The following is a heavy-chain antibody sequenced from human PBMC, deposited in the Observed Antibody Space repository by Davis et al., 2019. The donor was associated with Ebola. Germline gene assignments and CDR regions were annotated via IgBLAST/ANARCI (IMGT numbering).Heavy chain of an antibody. Sequence: GGSLRLSCAASGFTVSSNYMSWVRQAPGKGLEWVSVTYGGGGTYYADSVKGRFTISRDNSKNTLYLQMNSLRAEDTAVYYCAKDNELVVIAIPGFEYWGQGTLVTVSS. CDR3: AKDNELVVIAIPGFEY. D-gene: IGHD2-21*01. CDR2: TYGGGGT. CDR1: GFTVSSNY. J-gene: IGHJ4*02. V-gene: IGHV3-53*01.